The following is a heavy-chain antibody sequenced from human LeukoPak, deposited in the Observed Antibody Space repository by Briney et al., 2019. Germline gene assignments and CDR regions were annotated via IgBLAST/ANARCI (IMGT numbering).Heavy chain of an antibody. CDR2: INPNSGGT. D-gene: IGHD6-13*01. V-gene: IGHV1-2*02. CDR1: GYTFTDYY. J-gene: IGHJ4*02. CDR3: ARLGGGSSWSNFDY. Sequence: EASVKVSCKASGYTFTDYYMHWVRQAPGQGLEWMGWINPNSGGTNYAQKFQARVTMTGDTSISTAYMELSSLRSDDTAVYYCARLGGGSSWSNFDYWGQGTLVTVSS.